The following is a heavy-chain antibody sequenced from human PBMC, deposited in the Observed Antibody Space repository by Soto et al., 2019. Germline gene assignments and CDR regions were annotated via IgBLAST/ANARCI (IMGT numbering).Heavy chain of an antibody. CDR3: AKEVCDPNGCYGRWLDP. J-gene: IGHJ5*02. CDR2: VLYSGST. V-gene: IGHV4-59*01. Sequence: VQLQESGPGLAKPSETLSLTCTVSGGSISSFYWSWIRQPPGKGLEWIGNVLYSGSTIYNPSLNLRVTISVDTSKNQFSLKLSSVTAADTAVYYCAKEVCDPNGCYGRWLDPWGQGTLVTVSS. D-gene: IGHD2-2*01. CDR1: GGSISSFY.